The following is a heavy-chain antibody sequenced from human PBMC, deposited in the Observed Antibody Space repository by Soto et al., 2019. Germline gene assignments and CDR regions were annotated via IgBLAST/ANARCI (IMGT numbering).Heavy chain of an antibody. J-gene: IGHJ5*02. CDR1: GFTVSSNY. D-gene: IGHD6-19*01. CDR3: ARGGAVAGKSSWFDP. CDR2: IYSGGST. V-gene: IGHV3-53*01. Sequence: EVQLVESGGGLIQPGGSLRLSCAASGFTVSSNYMSWVRQAPGKGLEWVSVIYSGGSTYYAGSVKGRFTISRDNSKNTLYLQMNSLKAEDTAVYYCARGGAVAGKSSWFDPWGQGTLVTVSS.